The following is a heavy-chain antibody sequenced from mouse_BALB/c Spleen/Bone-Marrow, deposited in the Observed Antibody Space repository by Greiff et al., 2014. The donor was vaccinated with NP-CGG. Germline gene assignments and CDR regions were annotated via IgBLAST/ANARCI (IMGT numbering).Heavy chain of an antibody. D-gene: IGHD2-14*01. J-gene: IGHJ3*01. CDR3: ARSDYRYDPFAN. Sequence: QVQLQQPGAELVMPGASVKMSCKASGYTFTDYWMHWVKQRPGQGLEWIGAIDPSDSYISYNQKFKGKATLTVDESSSTAYMQLSSLTSEYSAVYHCARSDYRYDPFANWGQGTLVTVSA. V-gene: IGHV1-69*01. CDR2: IDPSDSYI. CDR1: GYTFTDYW.